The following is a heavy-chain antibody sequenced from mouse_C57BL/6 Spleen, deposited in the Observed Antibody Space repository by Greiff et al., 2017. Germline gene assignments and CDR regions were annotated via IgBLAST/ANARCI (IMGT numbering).Heavy chain of an antibody. CDR1: GYAFTNYL. CDR2: INPGSGGT. Sequence: QVQLQQSGAELVRPGTSVKVSCKASGYAFTNYLIEWVKQRPGQGLEWIGVINPGSGGTNYNEKFKGKATLTADKSSSTAYMQLSSLTSEDSAVYFFARKGLDSSGYYWGQGTTPTVSS. V-gene: IGHV1-54*01. CDR3: ARKGLDSSGYY. J-gene: IGHJ2*01. D-gene: IGHD3-2*02.